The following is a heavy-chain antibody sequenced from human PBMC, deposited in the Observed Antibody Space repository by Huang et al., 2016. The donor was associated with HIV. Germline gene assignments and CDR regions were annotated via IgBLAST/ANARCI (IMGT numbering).Heavy chain of an antibody. CDR1: GGSFSDQI. Sequence: QVQLEQSGPAVRKPGSSVKVSCQASGGSFSDQIISWVRQAPGQRFEWMGGIIHLFRAPAYGQEIKGRVTMTADESTATSYMELNSLTSEDTAVYYCAMSLRYQYDSRSYWGRYFDYWGQGTLVTVSS. V-gene: IGHV1-69*01. J-gene: IGHJ4*02. D-gene: IGHD3-16*01. CDR3: AMSLRYQYDSRSYWGRYFDY. CDR2: IIHLFRAP.